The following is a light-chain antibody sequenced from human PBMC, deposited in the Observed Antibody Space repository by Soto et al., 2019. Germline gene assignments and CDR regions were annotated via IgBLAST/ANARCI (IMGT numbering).Light chain of an antibody. Sequence: EIVLTQSPATLSLSPGERATLTCRASQSVSSYLAWSQQKPGQAPRLLIYDASNRATGVPARFSGSGSGTDFTLTISSLEPEDFAVYYCQQYNNWPYTFGQGTKLEIK. CDR2: DAS. J-gene: IGKJ2*01. CDR1: QSVSSY. CDR3: QQYNNWPYT. V-gene: IGKV3-11*01.